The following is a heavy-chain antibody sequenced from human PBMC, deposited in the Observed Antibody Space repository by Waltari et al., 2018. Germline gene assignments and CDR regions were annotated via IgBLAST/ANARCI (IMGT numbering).Heavy chain of an antibody. J-gene: IGHJ4*02. CDR2: IDPTTGHP. D-gene: IGHD6-25*01. Sequence: QFRLVQSEPALKRPGASVRISCKVSAHGNTYPINWVRQAPGQGLVWVGSIDPTTGHPTYARDFAGRFALSTDASVATSYLVISDLQTADTALYYCVRTWGYSGYVFWGQGTLITVSS. CDR3: VRTWGYSGYVF. CDR1: AHGNTYP. V-gene: IGHV7-4-1*02.